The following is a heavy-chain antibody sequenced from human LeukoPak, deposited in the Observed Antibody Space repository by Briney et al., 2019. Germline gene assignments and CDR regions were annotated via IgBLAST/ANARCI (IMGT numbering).Heavy chain of an antibody. CDR2: IIPVLGRA. Sequence: GASVEVSCKASGDTFSSYTISWVRQAPGQGLEWMGRIIPVLGRANYAQKFQGRVTITADKFTSTAYMELSSLRSDDTAVFYCAREGDELFFDYWGQGTLVTVSS. CDR3: AREGDELFFDY. CDR1: GDTFSSYT. J-gene: IGHJ4*02. D-gene: IGHD1-7*01. V-gene: IGHV1-69*08.